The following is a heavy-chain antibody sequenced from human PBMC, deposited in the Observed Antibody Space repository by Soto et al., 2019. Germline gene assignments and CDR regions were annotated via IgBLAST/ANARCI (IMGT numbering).Heavy chain of an antibody. D-gene: IGHD3-3*01. CDR3: AKFWPRWGYFDY. CDR1: GFTFSSYS. V-gene: IGHV3-21*04. J-gene: IGHJ4*02. CDR2: ISSSSSNL. Sequence: PGGSLRLSCAASGFTFSSYSMNWVRQAPGKGLEWVSSISSSSSNLYYADSVKGRFTISRDNSKNTLYLQMNSLRAEDTAVYYCAKFWPRWGYFDYWGQGTLVTVSS.